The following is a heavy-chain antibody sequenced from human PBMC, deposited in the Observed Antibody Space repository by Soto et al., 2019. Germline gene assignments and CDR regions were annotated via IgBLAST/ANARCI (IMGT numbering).Heavy chain of an antibody. Sequence: SETLSLTCTVSGGSISSYYWSWIRQPPGKGLEWIGYIYYSGSTNYNPSLKSRVTISVDTSKNQFSLKLSSVTAADTAVYYCARTLSEQWLVHWFDPWGQGTLVTVSS. CDR3: ARTLSEQWLVHWFDP. V-gene: IGHV4-59*01. J-gene: IGHJ5*02. CDR1: GGSISSYY. CDR2: IYYSGST. D-gene: IGHD6-19*01.